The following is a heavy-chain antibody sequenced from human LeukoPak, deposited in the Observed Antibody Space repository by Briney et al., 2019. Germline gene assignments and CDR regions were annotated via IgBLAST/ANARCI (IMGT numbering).Heavy chain of an antibody. V-gene: IGHV3-30*03. CDR1: GFTFSSCG. Sequence: GRSLRLSCAASGFTFSSCGMHWVRQAPGKGLEWVAVISYDGSNKYYADSVKGRFTISRDNAKNSLYLQMNSLRAEDTAVYYCASGRQLVLNHWGQGTLVTVSS. CDR3: ASGRQLVLNH. CDR2: ISYDGSNK. D-gene: IGHD6-13*01. J-gene: IGHJ5*02.